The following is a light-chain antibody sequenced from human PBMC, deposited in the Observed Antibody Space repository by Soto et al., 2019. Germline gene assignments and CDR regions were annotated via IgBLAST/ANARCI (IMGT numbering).Light chain of an antibody. CDR3: LQEANFPYN. CDR2: AAS. J-gene: IGKJ2*01. V-gene: IGKV1-6*02. CDR1: QGIGND. Sequence: AIQMTQSPFSLSASGGDRVTITCRASQGIGNDLAWYQQKPGKAPKLLIYAASSLQSGVPSRFSGSGSGTEFPLTISSLQPEDFSDYFSLQEANFPYNFCQGTKLDIK.